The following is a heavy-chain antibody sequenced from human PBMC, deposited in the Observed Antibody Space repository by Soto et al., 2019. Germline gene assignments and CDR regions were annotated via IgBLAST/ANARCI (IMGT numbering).Heavy chain of an antibody. D-gene: IGHD6-13*01. CDR2: ISYDGSNK. J-gene: IGHJ6*02. CDR3: AKDHSSRWYKHYYGMDV. Sequence: VGSLRLSCAASGFTFSSYGMHWVRQAPGKVLEWVAVISYDGSNKYYADPVKGRFTISRDNSKNTLYLQMNSLRAEDTAVYSCAKDHSSRWYKHYYGMDVWGQGTTVTASS. V-gene: IGHV3-30*18. CDR1: GFTFSSYG.